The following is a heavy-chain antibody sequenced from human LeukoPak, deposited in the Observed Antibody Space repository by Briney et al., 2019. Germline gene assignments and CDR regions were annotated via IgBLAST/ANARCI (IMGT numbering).Heavy chain of an antibody. Sequence: SETLSLTCTVSGGSISSYYWSWIRQPAGKGLEWIGRIYTSGSTNYNPSLKSRVTISVDTSKNQFSLKLSSVTAADTAVYYCASSGYAFYYMDVWGKGTTVTISS. D-gene: IGHD5-12*01. V-gene: IGHV4-4*07. CDR1: GGSISSYY. CDR3: ASSGYAFYYMDV. CDR2: IYTSGST. J-gene: IGHJ6*03.